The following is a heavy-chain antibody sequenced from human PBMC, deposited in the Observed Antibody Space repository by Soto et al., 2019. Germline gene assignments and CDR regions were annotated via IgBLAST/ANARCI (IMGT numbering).Heavy chain of an antibody. Sequence: SETLSLTCAVYGGSFSGYYWSWIRQPPGKGLEWIGEINHSGSTNYNPSLKSRVTISVDTSKNQFSLKLSSVTAADTAVYYCARGYCSGGSCSDAFDIWGQGTMVTVSS. V-gene: IGHV4-34*01. CDR1: GGSFSGYY. D-gene: IGHD2-15*01. CDR2: INHSGST. J-gene: IGHJ3*02. CDR3: ARGYCSGGSCSDAFDI.